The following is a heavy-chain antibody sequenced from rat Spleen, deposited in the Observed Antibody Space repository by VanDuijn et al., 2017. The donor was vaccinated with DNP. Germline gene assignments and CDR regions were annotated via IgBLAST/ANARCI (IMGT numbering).Heavy chain of an antibody. Sequence: EVQLVESGGGLVQPGRSLKLSCAASVFTFSDYNMAWVRQAPKKGLDWVAAISYDGSSTYYRDSVKGRFTISRDNAKSTLYLQMDSLRSEDTATYSCATHNYYFDYWGQGVMVTVSS. V-gene: IGHV5-7*01. CDR3: ATHNYYFDY. CDR1: VFTFSDYN. J-gene: IGHJ2*01. D-gene: IGHD1-11*01. CDR2: ISYDGSST.